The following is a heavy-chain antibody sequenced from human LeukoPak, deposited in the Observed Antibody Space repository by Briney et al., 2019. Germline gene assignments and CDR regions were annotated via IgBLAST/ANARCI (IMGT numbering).Heavy chain of an antibody. CDR2: MNPNSGNT. J-gene: IGHJ4*02. CDR1: GYTFTSYD. CDR3: ARDFGVTMVRGVIAFDY. Sequence: ASVKVSCKASGYTFTSYDINWVRQATGQGLEWMGWMNPNSGNTGYAQKFQGRVTITRNTSISTAYMELRSLRSDDTAVYYCARDFGVTMVRGVIAFDYWGQGTLVTVSS. D-gene: IGHD3-10*01. V-gene: IGHV1-8*03.